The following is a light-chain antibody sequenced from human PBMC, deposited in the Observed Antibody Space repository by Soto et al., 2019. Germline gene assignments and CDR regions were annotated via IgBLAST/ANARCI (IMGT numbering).Light chain of an antibody. CDR3: QQYNNWSPIT. Sequence: EIVMTQSPATLSVSPGERATLSCRASQSVSSNLAWYQQKPGQAPRLLIFGASTRATGIPASFSGSGSGTEFPLTISSVQSEDFSVYYCQQYNNWSPITFGPGTRLDIK. CDR1: QSVSSN. V-gene: IGKV3-15*01. CDR2: GAS. J-gene: IGKJ5*01.